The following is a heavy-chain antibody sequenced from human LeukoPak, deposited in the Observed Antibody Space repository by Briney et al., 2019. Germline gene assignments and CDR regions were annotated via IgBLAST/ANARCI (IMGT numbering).Heavy chain of an antibody. CDR2: ISYDGSNK. CDR1: GFTFSSYA. Sequence: GGPLRLSCAASGFTFSSYAMHWVRQAPGKGLEWVAVISYDGSNKYYADSVKGRFTISRDNSKNTLYLQMNSLRAEDTAVYYCARERIAAARDYYFDYWGRGTLVTVSS. J-gene: IGHJ4*02. D-gene: IGHD6-13*01. V-gene: IGHV3-30*04. CDR3: ARERIAAARDYYFDY.